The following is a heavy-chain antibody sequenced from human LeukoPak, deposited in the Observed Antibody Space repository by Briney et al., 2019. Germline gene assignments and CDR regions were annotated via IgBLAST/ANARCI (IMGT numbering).Heavy chain of an antibody. CDR1: GYTFTSYG. CDR2: ISAYNDNT. J-gene: IGHJ4*02. D-gene: IGHD6-13*01. V-gene: IGHV1-18*01. Sequence: ASVKVSCKASGYTFTSYGISWVRQAPGQGLEWMAWISAYNDNTNYAQKFQGRVTMTTDTFTSTAYMELRSLRSDDTAVYYCARDPYSSSWYSNPNFDYWGQGTLVTVSS. CDR3: ARDPYSSSWYSNPNFDY.